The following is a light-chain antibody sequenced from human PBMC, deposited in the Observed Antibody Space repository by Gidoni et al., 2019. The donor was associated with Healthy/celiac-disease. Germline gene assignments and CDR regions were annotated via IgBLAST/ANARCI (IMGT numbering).Light chain of an antibody. V-gene: IGLV1-44*01. Sequence: QSVLTPPPSASGPHGQGVPISWSGRSSNIGSNTVNWYQQLPGTAPKLLIYSNNQRPSGVPDRFSGSKSGTSASLAISGLQSEDEADYYCAAWDDSLNGLNWVFGGGTKLTVL. CDR3: AAWDDSLNGLNWV. J-gene: IGLJ3*02. CDR2: SNN. CDR1: SSNIGSNT.